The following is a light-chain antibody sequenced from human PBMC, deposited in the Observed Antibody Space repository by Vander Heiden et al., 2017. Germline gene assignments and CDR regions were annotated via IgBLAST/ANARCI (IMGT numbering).Light chain of an antibody. CDR3: AAWDDSLNGWV. CDR2: SNN. V-gene: IGLV1-44*01. Sequence: QSVLPPPPSASGTPGQRVPTPCSGSSSNIGSNTVNWYQQLPGTAPKLLIYSNNQRPSGVPDRFSGSKSGTSASLAISGLQSEDEADYYCAAWDDSLNGWVFGGGTKLTVL. J-gene: IGLJ3*02. CDR1: SSNIGSNT.